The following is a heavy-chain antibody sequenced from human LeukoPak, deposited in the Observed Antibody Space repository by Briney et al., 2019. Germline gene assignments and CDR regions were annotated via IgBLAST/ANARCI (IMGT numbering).Heavy chain of an antibody. CDR2: ISSGGGGI. CDR1: GFTFSSYE. CDR3: ARDGASHPSIYYFDY. D-gene: IGHD4-17*01. J-gene: IGHJ4*02. V-gene: IGHV3-48*03. Sequence: GGSLRLSCAASGFTFSSYEMNWVRQAPGKGPEWVSYISSGGGGIFYADSVKGRFTISRDNAKNSLHLQMNSLRAEDTAVYYCARDGASHPSIYYFDYWGQGTLVTVSS.